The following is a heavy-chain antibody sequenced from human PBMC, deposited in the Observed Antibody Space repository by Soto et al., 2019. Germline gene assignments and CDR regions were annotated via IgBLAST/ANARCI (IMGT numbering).Heavy chain of an antibody. D-gene: IGHD6-13*01. CDR1: GGSFSGYY. J-gene: IGHJ5*02. CDR2: INHSGST. Sequence: XATLSLTFAVYGGSFSGYYWSWIRQPPGKGLEWIGEINHSGSTNYNPSLKSRVTISVDTSKNQFSLKLSSVTAADTAVYYCERVRHSSSYWFDPWGQGTLVTVSS. CDR3: ERVRHSSSYWFDP. V-gene: IGHV4-34*01.